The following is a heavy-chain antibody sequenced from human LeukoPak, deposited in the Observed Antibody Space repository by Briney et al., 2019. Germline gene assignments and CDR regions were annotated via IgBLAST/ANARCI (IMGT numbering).Heavy chain of an antibody. D-gene: IGHD5-18*01. CDR1: GGSISGYY. Sequence: SETLSLTCTVSGGSISGYYWSWIRQPPGKGLEWIGYIYHSGSTYYNPSLKSRVTISVDRSKNQFSLKLSSVTAADTAVYYCARSGYSYGYAFDYWGQGTLVTVSS. CDR2: IYHSGST. J-gene: IGHJ4*02. V-gene: IGHV4-59*12. CDR3: ARSGYSYGYAFDY.